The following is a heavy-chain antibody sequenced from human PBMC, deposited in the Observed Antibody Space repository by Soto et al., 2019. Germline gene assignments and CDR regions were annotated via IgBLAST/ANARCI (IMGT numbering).Heavy chain of an antibody. D-gene: IGHD3-10*01. CDR1: GGSLSSYY. V-gene: IGHV4-59*01. Sequence: PSETLSLTCTVSGGSLSSYYWSWIRQSPGKGLEWIGYIYSSGSTKYNPSFKGRVTISVDTSKNQFSLKLISMASADTAVYYCARYSYGSDYYFDYWGQGTLVTVSS. CDR2: IYSSGST. CDR3: ARYSYGSDYYFDY. J-gene: IGHJ4*02.